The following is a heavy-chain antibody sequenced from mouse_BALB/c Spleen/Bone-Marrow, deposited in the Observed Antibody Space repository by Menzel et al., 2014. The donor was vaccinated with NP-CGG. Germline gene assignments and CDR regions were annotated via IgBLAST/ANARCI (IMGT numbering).Heavy chain of an antibody. CDR3: ARRTTVVAPLDY. CDR2: IHYSGST. D-gene: IGHD1-1*01. Sequence: VQLQQPGPDLVKPSQSLSLPCTVTGYSITSGYSWHWIRQFPGNKLEWMGYIHYSGSTNYNPSLKSRISITRDTSKNQFFLQLNSVTTEDTATYYCARRTTVVAPLDYWGQGTTLTVSS. V-gene: IGHV3-1*02. J-gene: IGHJ2*01. CDR1: GYSITSGYS.